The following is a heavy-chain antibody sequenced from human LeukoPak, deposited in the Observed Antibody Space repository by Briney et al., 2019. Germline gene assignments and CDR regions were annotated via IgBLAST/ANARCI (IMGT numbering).Heavy chain of an antibody. V-gene: IGHV1-3*03. CDR3: ARGGIAATANVGWLDP. CDR2: INAVNGNA. J-gene: IGHJ5*02. Sequence: ASVKVSCKASGYTFTSYAMHWVRQAPGQRLEWMGWINAVNGNAKYSQDFQGRVTITRDTSASTAYMELSSLRSEDMALYYCARGGIAATANVGWLDPWGQGTLVTVSS. CDR1: GYTFTSYA. D-gene: IGHD6-13*01.